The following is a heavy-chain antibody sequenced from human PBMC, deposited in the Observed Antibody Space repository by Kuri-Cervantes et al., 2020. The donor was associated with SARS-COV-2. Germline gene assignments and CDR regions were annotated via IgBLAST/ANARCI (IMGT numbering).Heavy chain of an antibody. V-gene: IGHV3-21*01. Sequence: GGSLRLSCTASGFTFGDYAMNWVRQSPGKGLEWVASITSDSRYIYYAGSVKGRFTISRDNAKNSLYLEMNSLRAEDTAVYYCARDGGYCTLTTCYSYWYFDLWGRGTLVTVSS. CDR2: ITSDSRYI. CDR3: ARDGGYCTLTTCYSYWYFDL. CDR1: GFTFGDYA. D-gene: IGHD2-2*01. J-gene: IGHJ2*01.